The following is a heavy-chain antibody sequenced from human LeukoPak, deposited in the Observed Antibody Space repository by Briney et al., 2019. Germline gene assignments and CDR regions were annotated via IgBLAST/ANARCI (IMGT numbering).Heavy chain of an antibody. CDR2: IYYSGST. J-gene: IGHJ4*02. D-gene: IGHD2-2*01. CDR1: GGSISSYY. V-gene: IGHV4-59*01. CDR3: ASAYCSSTSCPIDY. Sequence: SETLSLTCTVAGGSISSYYWSWIRQPPGKGLEWIGYIYYSGSTNYNPSLKSRVTISVDTSKNQFSLKLSSVTAADTAVYYCASAYCSSTSCPIDYWGQGTLVTVSS.